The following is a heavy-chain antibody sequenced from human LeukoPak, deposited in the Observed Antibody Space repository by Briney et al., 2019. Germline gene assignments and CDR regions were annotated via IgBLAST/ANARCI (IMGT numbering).Heavy chain of an antibody. CDR2: INHSGST. CDR1: GGSFSGYY. CDR3: ARGTRFDY. J-gene: IGHJ4*02. V-gene: IGHV4-34*01. Sequence: SETLSLTCAVYGGSFSGYYWSWIRQPPGKGLEWIGEINHSGSTNYNPSLKSRVTISVDTSKNQFSLKLSSVTAADTAVYYCARGTRFDYWGQGTLVTVSS. D-gene: IGHD2-2*01.